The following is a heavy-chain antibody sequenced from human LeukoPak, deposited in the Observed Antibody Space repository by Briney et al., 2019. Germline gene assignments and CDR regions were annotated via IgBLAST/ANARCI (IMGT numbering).Heavy chain of an antibody. J-gene: IGHJ4*02. CDR2: IYLSGST. D-gene: IGHD6-19*01. V-gene: IGHV4-30-2*01. CDR1: GGSISSGGYS. CDR3: ARAAEGDYFDY. Sequence: SQTLSLTCAVSGGSISSGGYSWSWIRQPPGKGLEWIGYIYLSGSTYYNPSLKSRVTISVDRSKNQFSLRLSSVTAADTAVYYCARAAEGDYFDYWGQGTLVTVSS.